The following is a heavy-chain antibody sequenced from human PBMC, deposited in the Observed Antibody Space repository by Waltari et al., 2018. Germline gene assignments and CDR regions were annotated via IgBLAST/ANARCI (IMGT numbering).Heavy chain of an antibody. CDR3: ARGYKIVVVPAAIPNNWFDP. D-gene: IGHD2-2*02. CDR2: IIPIFGTA. CDR1: GGTFSSYA. Sequence: QVQLVQSGAEVKKHGSSVKVSCKASGGTFSSYAISWVRQAPGQGLEWMGGIIPIFGTANYAQKFQGRVTITADESTSTAYMELSSLRSEDTAVYYCARGYKIVVVPAAIPNNWFDPWGQGTLVTVSS. J-gene: IGHJ5*02. V-gene: IGHV1-69*12.